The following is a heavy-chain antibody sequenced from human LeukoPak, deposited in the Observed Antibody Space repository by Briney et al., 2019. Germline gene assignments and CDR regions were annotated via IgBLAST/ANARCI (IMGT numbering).Heavy chain of an antibody. V-gene: IGHV1-8*01. CDR3: TRETSSRYFDY. Sequence: ASVKFSCKASGYTLTSYDINWVRQATGQGLEWMGWVNPNSGRTGYAQNFQGRITITRNTSISTAYMELSSLRSEDTAVYYCTRETSSRYFDYWGQGTLVTVSS. CDR2: VNPNSGRT. CDR1: GYTLTSYD. J-gene: IGHJ4*02.